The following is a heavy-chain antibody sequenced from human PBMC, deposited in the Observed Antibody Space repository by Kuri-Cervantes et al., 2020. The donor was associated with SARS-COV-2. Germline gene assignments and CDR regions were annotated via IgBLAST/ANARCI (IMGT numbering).Heavy chain of an antibody. Sequence: GESLKISCAGSGFTFVSYSMNWVRQAPGKGLEWVSSISSSSSCIYYADSVKGRFTISRDNAKNSLYLQMNSLRAEDTAVYYCARDQSGGYSFGYFDYWGQGTLVTVSS. CDR2: ISSSSSCI. CDR3: ARDQSGGYSFGYFDY. J-gene: IGHJ4*02. D-gene: IGHD1-26*01. V-gene: IGHV3-21*01. CDR1: GFTFVSYS.